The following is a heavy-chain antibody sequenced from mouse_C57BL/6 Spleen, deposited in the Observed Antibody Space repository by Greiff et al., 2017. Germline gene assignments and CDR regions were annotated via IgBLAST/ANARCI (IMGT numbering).Heavy chain of an antibody. CDR3: ARGNYGAMDY. D-gene: IGHD1-1*01. Sequence: VQLQESGAELVKPGASVKMSCKASGYTFTSYWITWVKQRPGQGLEWIGDIYPGSGSTNYNEKFKSKATLTVDTSSSTAYMQLSSLTSEDSAVYYCARGNYGAMDYWGQGTSVTVSS. CDR1: GYTFTSYW. CDR2: IYPGSGST. J-gene: IGHJ4*01. V-gene: IGHV1-55*01.